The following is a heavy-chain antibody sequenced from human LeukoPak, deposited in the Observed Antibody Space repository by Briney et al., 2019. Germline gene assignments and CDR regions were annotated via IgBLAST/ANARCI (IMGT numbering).Heavy chain of an antibody. D-gene: IGHD3-22*01. V-gene: IGHV3-48*01. J-gene: IGHJ4*02. CDR2: ISSSSTTI. CDR3: ARVRADYDTSGYDY. CDR1: GFTFSNYG. Sequence: GGSLRLSCAASGFTFSNYGMNWVRQAPGKGLEWVSYISSSSTTIYYADSVKGRFTISRDNAKNSLYLQMNSLRAEDTAVYYCARVRADYDTSGYDYWGQGTLVTVSS.